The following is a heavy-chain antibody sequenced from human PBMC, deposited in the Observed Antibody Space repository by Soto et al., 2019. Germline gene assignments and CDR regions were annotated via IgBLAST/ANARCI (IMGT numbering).Heavy chain of an antibody. V-gene: IGHV1-69*13. CDR1: GGTFSSYA. D-gene: IGHD2-15*01. J-gene: IGHJ6*02. CDR2: IIPIFGTA. CDR3: ARDWFRGGSPTLHPYYYYGMDV. Sequence: SVKVSCKASGGTFSSYAISWVRQAPGQGLEWMGGIIPIFGTANYAQKFQGRVTITADESTSTAYMELSSLRSEDTAVYYCARDWFRGGSPTLHPYYYYGMDVWGQGTTVTVSS.